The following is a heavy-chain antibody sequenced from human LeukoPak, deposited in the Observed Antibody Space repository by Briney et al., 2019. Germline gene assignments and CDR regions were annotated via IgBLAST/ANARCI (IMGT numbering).Heavy chain of an antibody. CDR3: AREYYDSSGYRY. J-gene: IGHJ4*02. Sequence: ASVKVSCKASGYTFTTYGISWVRQATGQGLEWMGWMNPNSGNTGYAQKFQGRVTMTRNTSISTAFMELSSLRSEDTAVYYCAREYYDSSGYRYWGQGTLVTLSS. CDR2: MNPNSGNT. V-gene: IGHV1-8*02. D-gene: IGHD3-22*01. CDR1: GYTFTTYG.